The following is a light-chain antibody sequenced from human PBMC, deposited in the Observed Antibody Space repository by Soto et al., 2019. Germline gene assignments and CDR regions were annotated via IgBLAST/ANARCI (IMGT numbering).Light chain of an antibody. Sequence: DIQLTQSPSSLSASVGDRVTITCRASQSIRRYSNWYQQKPGKAPKLLISVASSLQSGVPSRFSGDGSETDFTLTISSLQPEDAGIYYCQQSFTTPFTFGPGTKVDVK. CDR2: VAS. CDR3: QQSFTTPFT. J-gene: IGKJ3*01. CDR1: QSIRRY. V-gene: IGKV1-39*01.